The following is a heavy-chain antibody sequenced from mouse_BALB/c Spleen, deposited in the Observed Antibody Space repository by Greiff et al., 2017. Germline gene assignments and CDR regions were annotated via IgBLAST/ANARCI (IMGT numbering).Heavy chain of an antibody. CDR3: TRRRFNWDWFAY. J-gene: IGHJ3*01. V-gene: IGHV1S127*01. CDR1: GYTFTSYW. Sequence: QVQLQQPGAELVKPGASVKMSCKASGYTFTSYWMHWVKQRPGQGLEWIGVIDPSDSYTSYNQKFKGKATLTVDTSSSTAYMQLSSLTSEDSAVYYCTRRRFNWDWFAYWGQGTLVTVSA. D-gene: IGHD4-1*01. CDR2: IDPSDSYT.